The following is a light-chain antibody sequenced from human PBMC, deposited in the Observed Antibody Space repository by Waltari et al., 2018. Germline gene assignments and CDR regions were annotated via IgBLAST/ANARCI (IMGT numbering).Light chain of an antibody. J-gene: IGLJ3*02. CDR2: NND. V-gene: IGLV1-44*01. CDR1: YSNIGHNS. CDR3: AAWGDSLNGV. Sequence: QSVLTQPPSASGTPGQRVTISCSGSYSNIGHNSVNWYQQVPGTAPKLPIYNNDRRPSGVPDRFSGSKSGASASLAISWLQSEGEADYYCAAWGDSLNGVFGGGAKLTVL.